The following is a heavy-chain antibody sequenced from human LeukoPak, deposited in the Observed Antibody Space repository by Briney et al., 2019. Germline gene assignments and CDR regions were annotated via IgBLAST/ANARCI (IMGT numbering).Heavy chain of an antibody. Sequence: ASVKVSCKASGYTFTSYGISWVRQAPGQGLEWMGIINPSGGSTSYAQKFQGRVTMTRDMSTSTVYMELSSLRSEDTAVYYCARDQDSSGYKTQIDYWGQGTLVTVSS. J-gene: IGHJ4*02. V-gene: IGHV1-46*01. D-gene: IGHD6-19*01. CDR2: INPSGGST. CDR3: ARDQDSSGYKTQIDY. CDR1: GYTFTSYG.